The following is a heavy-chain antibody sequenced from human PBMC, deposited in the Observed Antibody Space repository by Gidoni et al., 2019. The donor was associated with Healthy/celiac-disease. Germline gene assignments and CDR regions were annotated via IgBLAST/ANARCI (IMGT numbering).Heavy chain of an antibody. CDR3: ARDSFYCSSTSCYRYFDY. V-gene: IGHV4-4*07. Sequence: QVQLQESGPGLVKPSETLSLTCTVSGGPISSYYWSWIRQPAGKGLEWIGRIYTSGSTNYNPSLKSRVTMSVDTSKNQFSLKLSSVTAADTAVYYCARDSFYCSSTSCYRYFDYWGQGTLVTVSS. CDR1: GGPISSYY. D-gene: IGHD2-2*01. CDR2: IYTSGST. J-gene: IGHJ4*02.